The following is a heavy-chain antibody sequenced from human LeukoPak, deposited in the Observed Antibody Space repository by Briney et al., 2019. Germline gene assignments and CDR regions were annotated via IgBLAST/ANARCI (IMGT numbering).Heavy chain of an antibody. CDR3: AKGKMYLDAFDI. Sequence: GGSLRLSCAASGFTFSSSAMSWVRQAPGKGLEWVSAISGSGSSTHYADSVKGRFTISRDNSKNTLYLQTNSLRADDTAVYYCAKGKMYLDAFDIWGQGTMVTVSS. CDR2: ISGSGSST. CDR1: GFTFSSSA. J-gene: IGHJ3*02. D-gene: IGHD2-2*01. V-gene: IGHV3-23*01.